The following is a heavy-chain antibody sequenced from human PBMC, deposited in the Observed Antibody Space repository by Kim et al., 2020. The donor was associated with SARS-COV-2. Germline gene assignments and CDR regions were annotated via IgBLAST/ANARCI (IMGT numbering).Heavy chain of an antibody. V-gene: IGHV3-30*18. D-gene: IGHD6-19*01. Sequence: GGSLRLSCAASGFTFSSYGMHWVRQAPGKGLEWVAVISYDGSNKYYADSVKGRFTISRDNSKNTLYLQMNSLRAEDTAVYYCAKSIAVAGTFCPFDYWGQGTLVTVSS. CDR2: ISYDGSNK. CDR3: AKSIAVAGTFCPFDY. CDR1: GFTFSSYG. J-gene: IGHJ4*02.